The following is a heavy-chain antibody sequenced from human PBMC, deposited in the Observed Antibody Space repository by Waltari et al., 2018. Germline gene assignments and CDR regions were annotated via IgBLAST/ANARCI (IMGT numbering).Heavy chain of an antibody. CDR3: ARAHDFWSGSGMDV. CDR1: GGSISSHY. Sequence: QVQLQESGPGLVKPSETLSLTCTVPGGSISSHYWRWIRQPPGKGLEWIGYIYYSGSTNYNPSLKSRVTISVDTSKNQFSLKLSSVTAADTAVYYCARAHDFWSGSGMDVWGQGTTVTVSS. CDR2: IYYSGST. D-gene: IGHD3-3*01. J-gene: IGHJ6*02. V-gene: IGHV4-59*11.